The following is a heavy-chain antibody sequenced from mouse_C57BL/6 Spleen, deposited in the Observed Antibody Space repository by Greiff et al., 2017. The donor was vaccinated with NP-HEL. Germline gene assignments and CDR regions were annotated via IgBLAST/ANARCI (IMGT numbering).Heavy chain of an antibody. CDR3: ARRHYGSRKEYCDV. CDR2: ISSGGSYT. CDR1: GFTFSSYG. J-gene: IGHJ1*03. Sequence: EVKLQESGGDLVKPGGSLKLSCAASGFTFSSYGMSWVRQTPDKRLEWVATISSGGSYTYYPDSVKGRFTFSRDTAKNTLYLQMSSLKSEDTAMYYCARRHYGSRKEYCDVWGTGTTVTVSS. D-gene: IGHD1-1*01. V-gene: IGHV5-6*02.